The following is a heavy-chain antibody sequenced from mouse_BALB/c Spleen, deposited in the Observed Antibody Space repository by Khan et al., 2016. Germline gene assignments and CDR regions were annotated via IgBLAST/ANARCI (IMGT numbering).Heavy chain of an antibody. Sequence: EVELVESGGGLVKPGGSLKLSCAASGFTFSSYAMSWVRQTPEKRLEWVASISSGGSTYYPDSVKGRFTISRDNARNILNLQMSSLRSEETAMYYSARDDYGNYGAYFDYWGQGTTLTVSS. CDR3: ARDDYGNYGAYFDY. D-gene: IGHD2-1*01. CDR2: ISSGGST. CDR1: GFTFSSYA. J-gene: IGHJ2*01. V-gene: IGHV5-6-5*01.